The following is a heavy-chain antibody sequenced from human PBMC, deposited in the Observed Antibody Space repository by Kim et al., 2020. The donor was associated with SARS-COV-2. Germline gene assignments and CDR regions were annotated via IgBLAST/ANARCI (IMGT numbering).Heavy chain of an antibody. J-gene: IGHJ4*02. D-gene: IGHD3-10*01. CDR3: TTEAQVRGVFFDY. CDR2: IKSKTDGGTT. CDR1: GFTFSNAW. V-gene: IGHV3-15*01. Sequence: GGSLRLSCAASGFTFSNAWMSWVRQAPGKGLEWVGRIKSKTDGGTTDYAAPVKGRFTISRDDSKNTLYLQMNSLKTEDTAVYYCTTEAQVRGVFFDYWGQGTLVTVSS.